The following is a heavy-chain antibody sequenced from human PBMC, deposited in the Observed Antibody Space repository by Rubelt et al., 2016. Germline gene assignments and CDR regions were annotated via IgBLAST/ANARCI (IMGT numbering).Heavy chain of an antibody. J-gene: IGHJ4*02. CDR2: IYHTGST. Sequence: QLQLQESGPGLVKPSETLSLTCTVSGGSISSYYWSWIRQPPGKGLEWIGTIYHTGSTYYNPSLKSRVPISVDTSKNQFSVKLSSVTAADTAAYYCARVRGNWNYPPFFDYWGQGTLVTVS. CDR1: GGSISSYY. V-gene: IGHV4-59*12. CDR3: ARVRGNWNYPPFFDY. D-gene: IGHD1-7*01.